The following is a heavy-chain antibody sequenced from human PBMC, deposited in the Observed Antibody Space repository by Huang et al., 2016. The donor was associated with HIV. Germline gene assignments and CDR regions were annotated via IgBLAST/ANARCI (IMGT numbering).Heavy chain of an antibody. CDR2: ISTDGTIK. Sequence: QVQLVESGGGVVQPGRSLILSCAASGFSFSSFAMHWIRQAPGKGLQWLAVISTDGTIKNYADSVRGRFTISRDNSKGTVYLQMNSLRPEDTAVYSCARTGSYYYGSGIYHFGDYWGQGTLVTVSS. D-gene: IGHD3-10*01. J-gene: IGHJ4*02. CDR3: ARTGSYYYGSGIYHFGDY. CDR1: GFSFSSFA. V-gene: IGHV3-30*01.